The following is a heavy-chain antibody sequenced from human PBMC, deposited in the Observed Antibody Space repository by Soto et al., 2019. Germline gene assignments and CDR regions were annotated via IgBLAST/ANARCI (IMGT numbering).Heavy chain of an antibody. CDR1: GYTFTSYG. CDR2: ISAYNGDT. CDR3: ARGASTLPGFY. V-gene: IGHV1-18*01. Sequence: QVQLVQSGAEVKKPGASVKVSCKASGYTFTSYGVTWVRQAPGQGLQWMGWISAYNGDTDYAQQVQGRVHMTTDSSTSTAYLELRSLTSDDTAVYYCARGASTLPGFYWGQGTLLTVSS. J-gene: IGHJ4*02. D-gene: IGHD2-2*01.